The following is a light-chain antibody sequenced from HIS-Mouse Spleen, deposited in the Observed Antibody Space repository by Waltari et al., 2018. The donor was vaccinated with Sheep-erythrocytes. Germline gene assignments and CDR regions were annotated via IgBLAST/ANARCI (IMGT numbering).Light chain of an antibody. CDR3: SSYAGSNNWV. J-gene: IGLJ3*02. CDR1: SSDVGGYNY. V-gene: IGLV2-8*01. CDR2: EVS. Sequence: QSALTQPPSASGSPGQSVTISCTGTSSDVGGYNYVSWYQQHPGKAPKLMLYEVSKRPSEVPDRFSGSKSGNTASLTVSGLQAEDEADYYCSSYAGSNNWVFGGGTKLTVL.